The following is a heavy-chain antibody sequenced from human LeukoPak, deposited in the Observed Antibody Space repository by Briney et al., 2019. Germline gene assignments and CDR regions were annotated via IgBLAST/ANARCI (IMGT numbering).Heavy chain of an antibody. CDR2: INHSGST. CDR1: GGSFSGYY. D-gene: IGHD2-15*01. J-gene: IGHJ5*02. Sequence: SETLSLTCAVYGGSFSGYYWSWIRQPPAKGLEWIGEINHSGSTNYNPSLKSRVTISVDTSKNQFSLKLSSVTAADTAVYYCARALVVVVAATRLNWLDPWGQGTLVTVSS. V-gene: IGHV4-34*01. CDR3: ARALVVVVAATRLNWLDP.